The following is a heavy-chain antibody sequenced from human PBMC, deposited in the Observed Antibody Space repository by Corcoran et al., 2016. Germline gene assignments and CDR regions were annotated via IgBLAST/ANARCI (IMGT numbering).Heavy chain of an antibody. CDR3: ARGLWSSYYFDS. Sequence: QLQLQESGPGLVKPSETLSLTCTVSGGSISSSSYYWGWIRQPPGKGLEWIGSIYYSGSTYYNPSLKSRVTISVDTSKNQFSLKLSSVTAADTAVYCGARGLWSSYYFDSWGQGTLVTVSS. CDR2: IYYSGST. V-gene: IGHV4-39*07. CDR1: GGSISSSSYY. D-gene: IGHD3-10*01. J-gene: IGHJ4*02.